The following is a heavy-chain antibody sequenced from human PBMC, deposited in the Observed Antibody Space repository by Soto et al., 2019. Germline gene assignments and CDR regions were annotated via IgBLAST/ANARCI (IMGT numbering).Heavy chain of an antibody. V-gene: IGHV3-23*01. CDR3: ATFTFGRPFDT. CDR2: ISGSGFST. D-gene: IGHD3-16*01. Sequence: GGSLRPSCAASGFTFNTYAMSWVRQSPGQGLEWVSAISGSGFSTYYADSVKGRFSISSDSSKNTLFLQMNSLKADDTAVYFCATFTFGRPFDTWGQGTMVTVSS. J-gene: IGHJ3*02. CDR1: GFTFNTYA.